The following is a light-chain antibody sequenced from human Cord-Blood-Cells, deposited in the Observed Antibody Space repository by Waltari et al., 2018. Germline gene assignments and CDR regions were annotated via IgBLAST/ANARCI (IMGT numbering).Light chain of an antibody. CDR2: DAS. J-gene: IGKJ4*01. CDR3: QQRSNWPLLT. CDR1: QSVSSS. Sequence: EIVLTQSPATLSLSPGARATLSCRASQSVSSSLAWYQQKPGQAPRLLIYDASNRATGIPARFSGSGSGTDFTLTISSLEPEDFAVYYCQQRSNWPLLTFGGGTKVEIK. V-gene: IGKV3-11*01.